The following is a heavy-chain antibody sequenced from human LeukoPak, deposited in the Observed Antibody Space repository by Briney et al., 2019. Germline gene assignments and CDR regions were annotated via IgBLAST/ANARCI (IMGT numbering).Heavy chain of an antibody. CDR2: INPNSGGT. CDR1: GYTITGYY. D-gene: IGHD4-17*01. Sequence: ASVKVSCKASGYTITGYYMHWVRQAPGQGLEWTGWINPNSGGTNYAQKFQGRVTMTRDTSISTAYMELSRLRSDDTAVYYCAVGPMTTVTTGFDYWGQGTLVTVSS. CDR3: AVGPMTTVTTGFDY. V-gene: IGHV1-2*02. J-gene: IGHJ4*02.